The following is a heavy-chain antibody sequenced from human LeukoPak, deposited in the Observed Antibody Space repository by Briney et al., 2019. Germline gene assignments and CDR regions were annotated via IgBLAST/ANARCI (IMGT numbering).Heavy chain of an antibody. D-gene: IGHD1-26*01. CDR2: INTYDGNT. Sequence: ASVKVSCTASGYTFTNYAIRWVRQAPGQGLEWMGWINTYDGNTKYAQKFQGRVTMTTDTSTSTTFLEVRSLRSEDTAVYYCARVHTRRGSYDYYYFYYMDVWGKGTPVTISS. CDR1: GYTFTNYA. J-gene: IGHJ6*03. CDR3: ARVHTRRGSYDYYYFYYMDV. V-gene: IGHV1-18*01.